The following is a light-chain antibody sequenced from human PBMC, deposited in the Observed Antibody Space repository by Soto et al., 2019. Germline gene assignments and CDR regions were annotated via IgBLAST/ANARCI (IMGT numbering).Light chain of an antibody. CDR2: DAS. CDR3: QQRSNWPL. V-gene: IGKV3-11*01. J-gene: IGKJ4*01. Sequence: EIVLTQSPATLSLSPGERATLSCRASQSVSSYLAWYQQKPGQAPRLLIYDASSRATGIPARFSGSGSGTDFTLTISSLEPEDLAVYYCQQRSNWPLFGGGTKVEIK. CDR1: QSVSSY.